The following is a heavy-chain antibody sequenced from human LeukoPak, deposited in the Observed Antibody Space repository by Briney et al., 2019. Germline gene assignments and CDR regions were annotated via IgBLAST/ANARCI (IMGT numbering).Heavy chain of an antibody. CDR3: GRETDMGILWFGELFAYFDY. J-gene: IGHJ4*02. CDR1: GYTFTSYY. D-gene: IGHD3-10*01. V-gene: IGHV1-46*01. Sequence: ASVKVSCKASGYTFTSYYMHWVRQAPGQGLEWMGIINPSGGSTSYAQKFQGRVTMTRDMSTSTVYMELSSLRSEDTAVYYCGRETDMGILWFGELFAYFDYWGQGTLVTVSS. CDR2: INPSGGST.